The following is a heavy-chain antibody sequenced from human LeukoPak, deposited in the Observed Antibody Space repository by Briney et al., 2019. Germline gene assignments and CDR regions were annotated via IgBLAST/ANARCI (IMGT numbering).Heavy chain of an antibody. CDR1: GFTFSSYW. J-gene: IGHJ6*04. Sequence: GGSLRLSCAASGFTFSSYWMSWVRQAPGKGLEWVANIKQDGSEKYYVDSVKGRFTISRDNAKNSLYLQMNSLRAEDTAVYYCASPVGVYDFWSGYYPGMGVWGKGTTVTVSS. V-gene: IGHV3-7*01. D-gene: IGHD3-3*01. CDR3: ASPVGVYDFWSGYYPGMGV. CDR2: IKQDGSEK.